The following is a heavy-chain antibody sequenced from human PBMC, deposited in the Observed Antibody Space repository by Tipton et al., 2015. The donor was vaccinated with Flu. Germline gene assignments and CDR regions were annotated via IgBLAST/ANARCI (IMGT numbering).Heavy chain of an antibody. J-gene: IGHJ4*02. Sequence: TLSLTCAVSGYSISSGYYWGWVRQPPGKGLEWIGTIYHSGSTYYNPSLKSRLTMSVDTSKNQFSLKLSSVTAADTAVYYCARHTGDSVRGVIDYWGQGTLVTVS. CDR2: IYHSGST. D-gene: IGHD3-10*02. CDR1: GYSISSGYY. CDR3: ARHTGDSVRGVIDY. V-gene: IGHV4-38-2*01.